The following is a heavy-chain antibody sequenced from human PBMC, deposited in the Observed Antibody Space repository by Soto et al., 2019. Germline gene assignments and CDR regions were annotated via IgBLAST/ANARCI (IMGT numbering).Heavy chain of an antibody. V-gene: IGHV3-11*06. CDR3: ARVAGATTYYFDY. CDR2: ISSSSSYT. CDR1: GFTFSDYY. Sequence: PGGSLRLSCAASGFTFSDYYMSWIRQAPGKGLEWVSYISSSSSYTNYADSVKGRFTISRDNAKNSLYLQMNSLRAEDTAVYYCARVAGATTYYFDYWGQGTLVTVSS. J-gene: IGHJ4*02. D-gene: IGHD1-26*01.